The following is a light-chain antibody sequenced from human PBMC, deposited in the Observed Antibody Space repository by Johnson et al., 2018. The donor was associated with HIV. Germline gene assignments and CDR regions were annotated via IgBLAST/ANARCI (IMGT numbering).Light chain of an antibody. CDR3: GTWDSSLSAYV. Sequence: QSVLTQPPSVSVAPGQKVTISCSGSSSNIGNNYVSWYQQLPGTAPKLLIYENNKRPSGIPDRFSGSKSGTSATLGITRLQTGDEAEYYCGTWDSSLSAYVFGTGTKVTVL. CDR1: SSNIGNNY. CDR2: ENN. V-gene: IGLV1-51*02. J-gene: IGLJ1*01.